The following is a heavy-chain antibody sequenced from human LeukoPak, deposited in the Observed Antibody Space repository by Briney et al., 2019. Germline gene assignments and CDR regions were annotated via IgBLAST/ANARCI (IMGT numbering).Heavy chain of an antibody. CDR2: IYTSGST. CDR1: GGSISSGSYY. J-gene: IGHJ6*03. CDR3: ARDSNWGHHHYYYYMDV. D-gene: IGHD7-27*01. V-gene: IGHV4-61*02. Sequence: TSSETLSLTCTVSGGSISSGSYYWSWIRQPAGKGLEWIGRIYTSGSTNFNPSLKSRVTISVDTSKNQFSLKLSSVTAADTAVYYCARDSNWGHHHYYYYMDVWGKGTTVTVSS.